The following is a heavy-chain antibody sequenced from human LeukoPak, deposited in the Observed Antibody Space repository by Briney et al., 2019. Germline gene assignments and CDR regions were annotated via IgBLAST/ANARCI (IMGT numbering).Heavy chain of an antibody. D-gene: IGHD6-19*01. CDR3: ARGGRAVAIDY. Sequence: SETLSLTCTVSGGSISSGGYYWSWIRQHPGKGLEWIGYIYYSGSTYYNPSLKSRVTISVDTSKNQFSLKLSSVTAADTAVYYCARGGRAVAIDYWGQGTLVTVSS. CDR2: IYYSGST. V-gene: IGHV4-31*03. J-gene: IGHJ4*02. CDR1: GGSISSGGYY.